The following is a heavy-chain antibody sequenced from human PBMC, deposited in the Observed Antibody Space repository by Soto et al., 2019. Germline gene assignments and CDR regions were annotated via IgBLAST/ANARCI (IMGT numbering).Heavy chain of an antibody. V-gene: IGHV1-69*01. CDR1: GGLFSSYP. J-gene: IGHJ4*02. D-gene: IGHD2-2*02. CDR3: SRGGSCYTWFNEF. Sequence: QEQLVQSGAEVKKPGSSVKVSCKASGGLFSSYPISWVRQVPGQGLEWMGGIIPVFQTAYYTQRYQGRVTITADESTNPAYMELSSLRSEATAIDYCSRGGSCYTWFNEFWGQGTLVTVSS. CDR2: IIPVFQTA.